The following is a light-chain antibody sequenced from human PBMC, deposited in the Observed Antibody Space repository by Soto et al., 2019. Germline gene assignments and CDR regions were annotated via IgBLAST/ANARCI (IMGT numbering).Light chain of an antibody. V-gene: IGKV1-5*03. Sequence: DIQMTQSPSTLSGSVGDRVTITCRASQTISSWLAWYQQKPGKAPKLLIYKASTLKSGVPSRFSGSGSGTEVTLTTSSLQPDDCATYYCQHYNSYSEACGQGTKVELK. CDR2: KAS. J-gene: IGKJ1*01. CDR3: QHYNSYSEA. CDR1: QTISSW.